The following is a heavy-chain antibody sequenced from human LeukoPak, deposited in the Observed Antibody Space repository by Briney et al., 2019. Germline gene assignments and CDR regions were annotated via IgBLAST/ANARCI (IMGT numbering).Heavy chain of an antibody. V-gene: IGHV3-66*02. CDR3: ARDPTYYYDSSAA. CDR2: IYSGGST. J-gene: IGHJ5*02. D-gene: IGHD3-22*01. CDR1: GFTVSSNY. Sequence: GGSLRLSCAASGFTVSSNYMSWVRQAPGKGLEWVSVIYSGGSTYYADSVKGRFTIPRDNSKNTLYLQMNSLRAEDTAVYYCARDPTYYYDSSAAWGQGTLVTVSS.